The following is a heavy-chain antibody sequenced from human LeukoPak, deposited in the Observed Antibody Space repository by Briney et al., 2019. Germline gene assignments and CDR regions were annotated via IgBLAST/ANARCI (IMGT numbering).Heavy chain of an antibody. V-gene: IGHV3-11*04. Sequence: GGSLRLSYAASGFTFSDHYMSWIRQAPGKGLEWVSYISSSGSTIYYADSVKGRFTISRDNAKNSLYLQMSSLRAEDTAVYYCARDGRLVGASHFDYWGQGTLVTVSS. CDR3: ARDGRLVGASHFDY. CDR2: ISSSGSTI. D-gene: IGHD1-26*01. CDR1: GFTFSDHY. J-gene: IGHJ4*02.